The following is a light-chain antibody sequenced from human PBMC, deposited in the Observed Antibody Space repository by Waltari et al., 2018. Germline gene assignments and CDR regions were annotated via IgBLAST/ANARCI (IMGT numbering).Light chain of an antibody. CDR2: KES. Sequence: SYELTQPPSVSVSPGQTARITCSGDALPKQFAYWYQQKPGQAPVLGIYKESERPSGSPDRFSGSSSGTTVTLTISGVQAEDEADYYCQSADSSGTYWVFGGGTKLTVL. CDR3: QSADSSGTYWV. V-gene: IGLV3-25*03. CDR1: ALPKQF. J-gene: IGLJ3*02.